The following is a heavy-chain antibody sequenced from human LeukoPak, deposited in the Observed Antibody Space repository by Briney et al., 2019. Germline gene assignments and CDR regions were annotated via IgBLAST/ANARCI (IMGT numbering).Heavy chain of an antibody. CDR1: GFSVTSKY. J-gene: IGHJ4*02. Sequence: GGALRLSCAASGFSVTSKYINWVRQAPGKGLEWVLVVESGGDTSYANSVKGRFTVSRDIFQNTLYLQMNSLRAEDTAVYYCARAVEVVDYWGQGTLVTVSS. V-gene: IGHV3-66*02. CDR3: ARAVEVVDY. CDR2: VESGGDT. D-gene: IGHD2-15*01.